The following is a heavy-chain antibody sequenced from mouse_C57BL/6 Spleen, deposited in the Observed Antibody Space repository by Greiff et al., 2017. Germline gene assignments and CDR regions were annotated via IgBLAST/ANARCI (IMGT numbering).Heavy chain of an antibody. CDR2: IDPSDSYT. D-gene: IGHD1-1*01. V-gene: IGHV1-69*01. Sequence: VQLQQPGAELVMPGASVKLSCKASGYTFTSYWMHWVKQRPGQGLEWIGEIDPSDSYTNYNQKFKGKSTLTVDKSSSTAYMQLSSLTSEDSAVYYCARRGDYGSSYEEDYFDYWGQGTTLTVSS. J-gene: IGHJ2*01. CDR3: ARRGDYGSSYEEDYFDY. CDR1: GYTFTSYW.